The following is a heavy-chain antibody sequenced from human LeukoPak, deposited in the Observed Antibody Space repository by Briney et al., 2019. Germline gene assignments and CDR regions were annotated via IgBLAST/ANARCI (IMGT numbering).Heavy chain of an antibody. CDR1: GGSITYSHYY. J-gene: IGHJ4*02. D-gene: IGHD1-26*01. Sequence: SETLSLTCSVSGGSITYSHYYWGWVRQPPGKGLEWIGGIYYSGSTYYNPSLRSRVTISVDTSRNEFSLRLSSVTAADTALYFCARQSGSYGGILDNWGQGILGTVSS. CDR2: IYYSGST. V-gene: IGHV4-39*01. CDR3: ARQSGSYGGILDN.